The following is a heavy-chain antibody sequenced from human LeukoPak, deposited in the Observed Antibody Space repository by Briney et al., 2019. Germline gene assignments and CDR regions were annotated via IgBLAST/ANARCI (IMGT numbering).Heavy chain of an antibody. CDR2: MFPDGRT. CDR3: ARTNPVYGDYDY. D-gene: IGHD4-17*01. CDR1: GFSVNDNY. Sequence: GGSLRLSCAVSGFSVNDNYMSWVRQAPGKGLQWVSVMFPDGRTYYADSVKGRFTISRDLARNTLLLQMHSLRADDTAAHYCARTNPVYGDYDYWGQGTLVTVSS. V-gene: IGHV3-53*01. J-gene: IGHJ4*02.